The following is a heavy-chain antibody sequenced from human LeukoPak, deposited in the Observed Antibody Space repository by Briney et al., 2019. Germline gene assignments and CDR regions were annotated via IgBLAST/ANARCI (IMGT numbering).Heavy chain of an antibody. CDR1: GFTFSSYW. D-gene: IGHD1-26*01. CDR3: ARDLTLSGNYYDS. J-gene: IGHJ4*02. Sequence: PGGSLRLSCAASGFTFSSYWMHWVRQAPGKGLVWVSRVNTDGRTTSHADSVKGRFTISRENAKNTLYLQMNSLRAEDTAVYYCARDLTLSGNYYDSWGQGTLVTVSS. CDR2: VNTDGRTT. V-gene: IGHV3-74*01.